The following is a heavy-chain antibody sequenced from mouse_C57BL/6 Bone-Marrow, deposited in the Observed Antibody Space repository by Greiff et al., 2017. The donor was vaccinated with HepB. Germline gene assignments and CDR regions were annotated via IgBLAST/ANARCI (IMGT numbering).Heavy chain of an antibody. CDR3: ARGTAPYGSSYWFAY. CDR2: IHPNSGST. D-gene: IGHD1-1*01. J-gene: IGHJ3*01. V-gene: IGHV1-64*01. CDR1: GYTFTSYW. Sequence: QVQLQQPGAELVKPGASVKLSCKASGYTFTSYWMHWVKQRPGQGLEWIGMIHPNSGSTNYNEKFKSKATLTVDKSSSTAYMQLSSLTSEDSAVYYCARGTAPYGSSYWFAYWGQGTLVTVSA.